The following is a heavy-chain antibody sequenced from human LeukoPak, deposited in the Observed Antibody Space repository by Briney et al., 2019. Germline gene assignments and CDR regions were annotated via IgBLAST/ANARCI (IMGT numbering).Heavy chain of an antibody. D-gene: IGHD2-2*01. Sequence: GGSLRLSCAASGFTFSSYSMNWVRQAPGKGLEWVSSISGSSSYIYYADSVKGRFTISRDNAKNSLYLQMNSLRAEDTAVYYCAIGVEYQLPMDVWGQGTTVTVSS. CDR3: AIGVEYQLPMDV. CDR1: GFTFSSYS. CDR2: ISGSSSYI. V-gene: IGHV3-21*01. J-gene: IGHJ6*02.